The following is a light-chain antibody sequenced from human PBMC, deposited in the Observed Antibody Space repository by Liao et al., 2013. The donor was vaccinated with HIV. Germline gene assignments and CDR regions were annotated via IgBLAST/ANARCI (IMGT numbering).Light chain of an antibody. J-gene: IGLJ1*01. V-gene: IGLV3-21*04. CDR2: YDS. CDR3: QVWDSSSDLRV. CDR1: NIGSKS. Sequence: SYVLTQPPSVSVAPGETAGITCGGNNIGSKSVHWYQQKPGQAPVLVIYYDSDRPSGIPERFSGSNSGNTATLTISRVEAGDEADYYCQVWDSSSDLRVFGTGTKVTVL.